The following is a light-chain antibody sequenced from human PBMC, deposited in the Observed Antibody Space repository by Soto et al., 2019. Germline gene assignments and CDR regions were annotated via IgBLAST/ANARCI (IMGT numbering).Light chain of an antibody. CDR2: DAS. Sequence: EFGWSLSLGTVSLCPGERASLSCRASQTVRNNYLAWYQQKPGQAPRLLIYDASSRATGIPDRFSGGGSGTDFTLTISRLEPEDFAVYWCQQYDSSPKTFGQGTKVDI. CDR3: QQYDSSPKT. CDR1: QTVRNNY. V-gene: IGKV3-20*01. J-gene: IGKJ1*01.